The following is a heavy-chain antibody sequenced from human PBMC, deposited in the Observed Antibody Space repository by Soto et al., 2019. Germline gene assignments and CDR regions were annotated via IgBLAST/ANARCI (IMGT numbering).Heavy chain of an antibody. D-gene: IGHD2-15*01. Sequence: GASVKVSCKASGYTFTSYDINWVRQATGQGLEWMGWMNPNSGNTGYAQKFQGRVTMTRNTSISTAYMELSSLRSEDTAVYYCARGFSDIVVVVAASDYWGQGTLITVSS. CDR3: ARGFSDIVVVVAASDY. V-gene: IGHV1-8*01. CDR2: MNPNSGNT. J-gene: IGHJ4*02. CDR1: GYTFTSYD.